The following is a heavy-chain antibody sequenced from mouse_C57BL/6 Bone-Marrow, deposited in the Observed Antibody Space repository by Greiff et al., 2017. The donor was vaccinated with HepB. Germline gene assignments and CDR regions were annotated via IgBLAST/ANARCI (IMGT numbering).Heavy chain of an antibody. CDR3: ARSLPGDFDY. Sequence: EVQLQESGGGLVQPGGSLSLSCAASGFTFTDYYMSWVRQPPGKALEWLGFIRNKANGYTTEYSASVKGRFTISRDNSQSILYLQMNALRAEDSATYYCARSLPGDFDYWGQGTTLTVSS. CDR2: IRNKANGYTT. J-gene: IGHJ2*01. D-gene: IGHD5-5*01. CDR1: GFTFTDYY. V-gene: IGHV7-3*01.